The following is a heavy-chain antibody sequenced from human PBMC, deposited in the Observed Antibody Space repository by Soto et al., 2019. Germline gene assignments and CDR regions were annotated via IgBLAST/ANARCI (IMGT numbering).Heavy chain of an antibody. D-gene: IGHD3-16*01. Sequence: ASVKVSCKASGYTFTSYGISWVRQAPGQGLEWMGWISAYNGNTNYAQKLQGRVTMTTDTSTSTAYMELRSLRSDDTAVYYCARDYYVSRAYRVFDYWGQGTQVTVSS. V-gene: IGHV1-18*01. CDR1: GYTFTSYG. CDR3: ARDYYVSRAYRVFDY. J-gene: IGHJ4*02. CDR2: ISAYNGNT.